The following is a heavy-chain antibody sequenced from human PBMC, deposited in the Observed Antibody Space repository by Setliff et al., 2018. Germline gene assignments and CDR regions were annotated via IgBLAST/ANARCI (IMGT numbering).Heavy chain of an antibody. Sequence: LRLSCAASGFTFSNYYMHWVRQAPGKGLVWVSRITSDGSSTTYADSVKGRFTISRDNAKSTLYLQMNSLRAEDTAVYYCARDVFCSGGSCDNWFDPWGQGTLVTVSS. CDR2: ITSDGSST. D-gene: IGHD2-15*01. CDR1: GFTFSNYY. V-gene: IGHV3-74*01. CDR3: ARDVFCSGGSCDNWFDP. J-gene: IGHJ5*02.